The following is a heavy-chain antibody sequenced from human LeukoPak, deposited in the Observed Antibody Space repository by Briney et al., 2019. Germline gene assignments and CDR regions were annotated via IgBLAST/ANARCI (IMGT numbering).Heavy chain of an antibody. J-gene: IGHJ4*02. D-gene: IGHD5-12*01. CDR3: ARESAGGYYY. V-gene: IGHV4-59*01. CDR2: IYYSGST. CDR1: GGSISSYY. Sequence: SETLSLTCTVSGGSISSYYWSWIRQPPGKGLEWIGYIYYSGSTNYNPSLKSRATISVDTSKNQFSLKLSSVTAADTAVYYCARESAGGYYYWGQGTLVTVSS.